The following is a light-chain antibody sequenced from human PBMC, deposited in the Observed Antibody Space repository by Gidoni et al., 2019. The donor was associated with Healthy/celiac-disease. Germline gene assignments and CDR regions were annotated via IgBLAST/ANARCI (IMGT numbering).Light chain of an antibody. V-gene: IGKV3-20*01. CDR3: QQYGSSPPDT. CDR2: GAS. Sequence: EIVLTQSPGTLSVSPGERATLSCRASQSVSSSYLAWYQQKPGQAPRLLIYGASSRATGIPDRFSGSGSGTDFTLTISRLEPEDFAVYYCQQYGSSPPDTFGPGTKVDIK. J-gene: IGKJ3*01. CDR1: QSVSSSY.